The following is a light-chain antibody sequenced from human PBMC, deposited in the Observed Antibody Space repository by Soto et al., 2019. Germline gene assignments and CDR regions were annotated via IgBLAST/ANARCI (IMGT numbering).Light chain of an antibody. V-gene: IGLV2-11*01. CDR1: RSDVGGYDY. J-gene: IGLJ3*02. CDR3: ASRDDTLGGPV. CDR2: SDR. Sequence: QAVVTQPRSVSGSPGQSVSISCTGARSDVGGYDYVSWYQQFPGMAPKLIIYSDRQRPPGVPDRFSGSKSGTSASLAIRGLRSEDEADYHCASRDDTLGGPVFGGGTKLTVL.